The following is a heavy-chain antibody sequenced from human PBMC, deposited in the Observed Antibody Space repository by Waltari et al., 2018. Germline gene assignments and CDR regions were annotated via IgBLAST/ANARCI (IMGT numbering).Heavy chain of an antibody. CDR1: GFTFGDYA. D-gene: IGHD4-17*01. Sequence: EVQLVESGGGLVQPGRSLRLSCTASGFTFGDYAMSWVRQAPGKGLEWVGFIRSKAYGGTTEYAASVKGRFTISRDDSKSIAYLQMNSLKTEDTAVYYCARQRMTTNPGRRYFDLWGRGTLVTVSS. V-gene: IGHV3-49*04. J-gene: IGHJ2*01. CDR2: IRSKAYGGTT. CDR3: ARQRMTTNPGRRYFDL.